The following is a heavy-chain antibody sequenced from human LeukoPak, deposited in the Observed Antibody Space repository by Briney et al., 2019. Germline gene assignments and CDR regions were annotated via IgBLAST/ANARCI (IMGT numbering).Heavy chain of an antibody. D-gene: IGHD3-10*01. V-gene: IGHV4-59*01. CDR3: ARSEYYYSSGSFTYYYYGMDV. CDR2: IYYSGST. J-gene: IGHJ6*04. Sequence: PSETLSLTCTVSGGSISSYYWSWIRQPPGKGLEWIGYIYYSGSTNYNPSLKSRVTISVDTSKNQFSLKLSSVTAADTAVYYCARSEYYYSSGSFTYYYYGMDVWGKGTTVTVSS. CDR1: GGSISSYY.